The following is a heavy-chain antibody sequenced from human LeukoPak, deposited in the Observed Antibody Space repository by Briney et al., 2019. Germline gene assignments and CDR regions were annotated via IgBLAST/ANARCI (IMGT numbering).Heavy chain of an antibody. J-gene: IGHJ4*02. Sequence: PGGSLRLSCAASGFTFSGSVLHWVRQASGKGLEWVGRIRSTANGYATAYVASVKGRFTISRDDSKNTAYLQMDSLKTEDTAVYYCAKGDTTWELPHDYWGQGTLVTVSS. D-gene: IGHD1-26*01. CDR2: IRSTANGYAT. CDR1: GFTFSGSV. CDR3: AKGDTTWELPHDY. V-gene: IGHV3-73*01.